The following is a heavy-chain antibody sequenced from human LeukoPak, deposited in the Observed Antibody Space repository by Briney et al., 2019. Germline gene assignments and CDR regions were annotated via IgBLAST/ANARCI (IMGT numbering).Heavy chain of an antibody. Sequence: KAGGSLRLSCAASGFTFSSYSMNWVRQAPGKGLEWVSSISSSSSYIYYADSVKGRFTISRDNAKNSPYLQMNSLRAEDTAVYYCVRGRQGYHFDYWGQGTLVTVSS. D-gene: IGHD5-18*01. J-gene: IGHJ4*02. CDR2: ISSSSSYI. V-gene: IGHV3-21*01. CDR1: GFTFSSYS. CDR3: VRGRQGYHFDY.